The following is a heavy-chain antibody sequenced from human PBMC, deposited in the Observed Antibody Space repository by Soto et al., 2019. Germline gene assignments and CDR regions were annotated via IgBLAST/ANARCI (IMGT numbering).Heavy chain of an antibody. D-gene: IGHD3-16*02. Sequence: SETLSLTCTVSGGSIGNSYWSWIRQSPGKGLEWIGYIYYSGSSNYNPSLKSRVTISVDTSRNQFSLRLRSVTAADTAVYYCARHEGIVADAFDIWGQGKMVTVSS. CDR2: IYYSGSS. V-gene: IGHV4-59*08. CDR3: ARHEGIVADAFDI. J-gene: IGHJ3*02. CDR1: GGSIGNSY.